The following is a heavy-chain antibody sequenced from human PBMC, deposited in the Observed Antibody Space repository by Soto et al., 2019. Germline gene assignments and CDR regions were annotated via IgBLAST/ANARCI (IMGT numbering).Heavy chain of an antibody. CDR3: TRLPTY. D-gene: IGHD2-2*01. J-gene: IGHJ1*01. V-gene: IGHV4-39*01. CDR1: GVPGRRTIIK. Sequence: TGFGVPGRRTIIKWRWIRQQSGKGLQWVGSVDSSGSTDSNPSLKGRVTISVDTSKNQFFLKLTSVTAADAAVHYCTRLPTYLGHGTLDTVTP. CDR2: VDSSGST.